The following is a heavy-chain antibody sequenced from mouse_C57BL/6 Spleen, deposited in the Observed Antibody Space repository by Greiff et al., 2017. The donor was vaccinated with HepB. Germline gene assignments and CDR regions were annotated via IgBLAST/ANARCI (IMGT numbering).Heavy chain of an antibody. V-gene: IGHV3-6*01. CDR2: ISYDGSN. Sequence: VQLKESGPGLVKPSQSLSLTCSVTGYSITSGYYWNWIRQFPGNKLEWMGYISYDGSNNYNPSLNNRISITRDTSKNQFFLKLNSVTTEDTATYYCARKDWDYAYWGQGTLVTVSA. CDR3: ARKDWDYAY. CDR1: GYSITSGYY. D-gene: IGHD4-1*01. J-gene: IGHJ3*01.